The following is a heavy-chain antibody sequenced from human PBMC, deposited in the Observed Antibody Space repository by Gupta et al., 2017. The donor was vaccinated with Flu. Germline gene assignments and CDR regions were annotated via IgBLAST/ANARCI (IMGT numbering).Heavy chain of an antibody. CDR2: ISGSGGST. CDR1: GFTFSSYA. V-gene: IGHV3-23*01. D-gene: IGHD4-23*01. J-gene: IGHJ3*02. Sequence: EVQLLESGGGLVQPGGSLRLSCAASGFTFSSYAIGWVRQAPGKGREWVSAISGSGGSTYYADSVKGRFTISRDNSKNTLYLQMNSLRAEDTAVYYCAKPRDYVGAFDIWGQGTMVTVSS. CDR3: AKPRDYVGAFDI.